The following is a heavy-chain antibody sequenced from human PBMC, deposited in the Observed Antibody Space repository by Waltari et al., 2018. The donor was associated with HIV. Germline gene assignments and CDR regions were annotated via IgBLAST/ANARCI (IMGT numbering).Heavy chain of an antibody. Sequence: QLQLQESGPGLVKPSEPLSLTCTVSGGSISRRSYYWAWIRQPPGKGLEWIGSIYYSGSTYYNPSLKSRVTISVDTSKNQFSLKLSSVTAADTAVYYCARELAVARGWFDPWGQGTLVTVSS. V-gene: IGHV4-39*07. D-gene: IGHD6-19*01. CDR3: ARELAVARGWFDP. J-gene: IGHJ5*02. CDR1: GGSISRRSYY. CDR2: IYYSGST.